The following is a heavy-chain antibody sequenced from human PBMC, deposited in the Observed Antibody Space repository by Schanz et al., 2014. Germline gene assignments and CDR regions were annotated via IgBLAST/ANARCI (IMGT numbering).Heavy chain of an antibody. J-gene: IGHJ4*02. CDR1: GFTFSDHW. CDR2: IYHTGST. D-gene: IGHD1-26*01. V-gene: IGHV4-4*02. Sequence: VQLVESGGALVQPGGSLRLSCSASGFTFSDHWMSWVRQPPGKGLEWIGQIYHTGSTDFNPSLKSRVTISVDKSKNRFSLRLSSVTAADTAVYYCTRDGYSRNFPDYWGQGTLVTVSS. CDR3: TRDGYSRNFPDY.